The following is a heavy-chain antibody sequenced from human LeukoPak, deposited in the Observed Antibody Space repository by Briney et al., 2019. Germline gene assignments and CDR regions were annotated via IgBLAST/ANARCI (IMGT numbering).Heavy chain of an antibody. CDR3: ARASDYYDSSGYEGDAFDI. CDR2: INPSGGST. CDR1: GYTFTSYY. D-gene: IGHD3-22*01. Sequence: ASVKVSCKASGYTFTSYYMHWVRQAPGQGLEWMGIINPSGGSTSYAQKFQGRVTMTRDMSTSTVYMELSSLRSEDTAVYYCARASDYYDSSGYEGDAFDIWGQGTMVTVSS. J-gene: IGHJ3*02. V-gene: IGHV1-46*01.